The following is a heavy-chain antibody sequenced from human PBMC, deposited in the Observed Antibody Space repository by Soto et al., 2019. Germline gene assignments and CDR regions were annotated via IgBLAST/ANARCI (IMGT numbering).Heavy chain of an antibody. CDR2: ISAYNGNT. D-gene: IGHD5-18*01. V-gene: IGHV1-18*04. J-gene: IGHJ5*02. CDR1: GYTFTSYG. Sequence: QVQLVQSGAEVKKPGASVKVSCKASGYTFTSYGISWVRQAPGQGLEWMGWISAYNGNTNYAQKLQGRVTMTTDTATSTAYMELRSLRSDDTAVYYCARDLREYSYGENWFDPWGQGTLVTVSS. CDR3: ARDLREYSYGENWFDP.